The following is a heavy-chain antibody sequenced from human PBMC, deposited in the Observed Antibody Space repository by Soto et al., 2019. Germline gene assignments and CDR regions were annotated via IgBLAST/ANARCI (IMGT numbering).Heavy chain of an antibody. J-gene: IGHJ5*02. CDR3: AKGDNLGPKTGYAFDP. D-gene: IGHD5-12*01. V-gene: IGHV6-1*01. Sequence: SQTLSLTCAISGDSVSSNTASWNWIRQSPSRGLEWLGRTYFRSKWYNDYAVSVKSRIIINPDTSYNQFSLQLNSVTPEDTAVYFCAKGDNLGPKTGYAFDPWGQGIMVTVSS. CDR2: TYFRSKWYN. CDR1: GDSVSSNTAS.